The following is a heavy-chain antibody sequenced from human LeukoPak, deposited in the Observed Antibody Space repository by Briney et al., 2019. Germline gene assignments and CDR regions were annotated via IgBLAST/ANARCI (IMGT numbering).Heavy chain of an antibody. V-gene: IGHV1-2*02. CDR1: GYTFIGYY. CDR2: INPNSGGT. CDR3: ARVGDDSSGYPTL. D-gene: IGHD3-22*01. J-gene: IGHJ4*02. Sequence: ASVKVSCTASGYTFIGYYMHWVRQAPGQGLEWMGWINPNSGGTNYAQKFLGRVTMTRDTSISTAYMELSGLRSDDTATYYCARVGDDSSGYPTLWGQGSLVTVSS.